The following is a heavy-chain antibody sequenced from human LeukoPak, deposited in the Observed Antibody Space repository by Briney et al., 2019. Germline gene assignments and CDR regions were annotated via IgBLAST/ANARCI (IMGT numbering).Heavy chain of an antibody. CDR2: ISYDGSNK. CDR1: GFTFSSYA. J-gene: IGHJ4*02. Sequence: EGSLRLSCAASGFTFSSYAMHWVRQAPGKGLEWVAVISYDGSNKYYADSVKGRFTISRDNSKNTLYLQMNSLRAEDTAVYYCARVPGGLEWADFDYWGQGTLVTVSS. D-gene: IGHD3-3*01. V-gene: IGHV3-30-3*01. CDR3: ARVPGGLEWADFDY.